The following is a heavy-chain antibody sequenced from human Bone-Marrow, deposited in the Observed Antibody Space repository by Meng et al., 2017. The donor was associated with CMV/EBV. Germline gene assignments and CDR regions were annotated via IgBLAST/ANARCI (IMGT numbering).Heavy chain of an antibody. D-gene: IGHD3-22*01. CDR3: ARDKGPYDSSGTFDY. J-gene: IGHJ4*02. V-gene: IGHV4-34*01. CDR1: GGSFSGYY. CDR2: INHSGST. Sequence: SETLSLTCAVYGGSFSGYYWSWIRQPPGKGLEWIGEINHSGSTNYNPSLKSRVTISVDTSKNQFSLKLSSVTAADTAVYYCARDKGPYDSSGTFDYWGQGTLVTV.